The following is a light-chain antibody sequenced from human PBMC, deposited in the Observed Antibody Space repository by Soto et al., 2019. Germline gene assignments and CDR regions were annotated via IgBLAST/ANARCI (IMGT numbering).Light chain of an antibody. V-gene: IGKV3-11*01. CDR1: QSVNSF. CDR2: DAS. CDR3: QQRDNWPT. J-gene: IGKJ2*01. Sequence: EIVLTQSPATLSLSPGERATLSCRASQSVNSFLAWYQQKPGQAPRLLIYDASNRATGIPARFSGGGSGTDFPLTISSLEPEDFAVYYCQQRDNWPTFGQGTKLEIK.